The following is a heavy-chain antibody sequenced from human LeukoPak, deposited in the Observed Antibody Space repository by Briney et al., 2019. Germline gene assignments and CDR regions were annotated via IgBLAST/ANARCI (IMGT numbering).Heavy chain of an antibody. CDR1: GGSFSGYY. CDR2: INHSGST. V-gene: IGHV4-34*01. CDR3: AREGHPTVTNPYFDY. J-gene: IGHJ4*02. D-gene: IGHD4-17*01. Sequence: SETLSLTCAVYGGSFSGYYWSWIRQPPGKGLEWIGEINHSGSTNYNPSLKSRVTISVDTSKNQFSLKLSSVTAADTAVYYCAREGHPTVTNPYFDYWGQGTLVTVSS.